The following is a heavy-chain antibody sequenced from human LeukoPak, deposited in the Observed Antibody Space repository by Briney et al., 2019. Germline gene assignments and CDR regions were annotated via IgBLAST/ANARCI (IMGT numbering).Heavy chain of an antibody. CDR2: IYYSGST. J-gene: IGHJ4*02. D-gene: IGHD6-13*01. Sequence: SQTLSLTCTVSGGSISSGDYYWSWIRQPPGKGLEWIGYIYYSGSTYYNPSLKGRVTISIDTSKNQFSLELSSVTAADTAVYYCARSSLYRSSWYFDYWGQGTLVTVSS. CDR3: ARSSLYRSSWYFDY. CDR1: GGSISSGDYY. V-gene: IGHV4-30-4*08.